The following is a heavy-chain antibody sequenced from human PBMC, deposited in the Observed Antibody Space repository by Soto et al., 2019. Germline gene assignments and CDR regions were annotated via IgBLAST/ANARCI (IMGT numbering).Heavy chain of an antibody. J-gene: IGHJ3*02. D-gene: IGHD5-12*01. V-gene: IGHV3-33*01. CDR1: GFTFSSYG. Sequence: QVQLVESGGGVVQPGRSLRLSCAASGFTFSSYGMHWVRQAPGKGLEWVAVIWYDGSNKYYADSVKGRFTISRDNSKNTLYLQMNSLRAEDKAVYYCARDEVATIQNAFDIWGQGTMVTVSS. CDR2: IWYDGSNK. CDR3: ARDEVATIQNAFDI.